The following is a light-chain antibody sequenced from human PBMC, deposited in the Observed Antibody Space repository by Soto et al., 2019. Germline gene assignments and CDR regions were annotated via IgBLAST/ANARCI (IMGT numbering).Light chain of an antibody. J-gene: IGLJ3*02. V-gene: IGLV4-69*01. CDR1: TGHSTYA. CDR3: QTWVTGLWV. Sequence: QSVRTQSPSASASLGASVKLTCTLSTGHSTYAIAWHQQQPEKGPRYLMKLNSDGSHTRGDGIPDRFSGSSSGAERYLTISSLQSEDEADYYCQTWVTGLWVFGGGTKLTVL. CDR2: LNSDGSH.